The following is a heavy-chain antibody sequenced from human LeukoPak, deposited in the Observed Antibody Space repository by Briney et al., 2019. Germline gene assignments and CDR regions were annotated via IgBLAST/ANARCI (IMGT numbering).Heavy chain of an antibody. J-gene: IGHJ4*02. CDR3: AAYYYDSRGYFD. D-gene: IGHD3-22*01. V-gene: IGHV4-39*01. CDR2: INYSGST. Sequence: PSETLSLTCTVSGGSISTTGYYRGWSRQPPGKGLEWIGAINYSGSTYHNPSLKSRVTISADTSKTQFSLKLSTVTAADTAVYYCAAYYYDSRGYFDWGQGTLVTVSS. CDR1: GGSISTTGYY.